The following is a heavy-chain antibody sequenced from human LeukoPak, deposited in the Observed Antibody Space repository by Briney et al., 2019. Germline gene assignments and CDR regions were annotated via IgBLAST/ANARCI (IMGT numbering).Heavy chain of an antibody. Sequence: PSETLSLACTVSGGSISSSSYYRGWIRQPPGKGLEWIGSIYYSGSTYYNPSLKSRVTISVDTSKNQFSLKLSSVTAADTAVYYCARRFDGYSYSFFYDYWGQGTLVTVSS. CDR3: ARRFDGYSYSFFYDY. CDR2: IYYSGST. D-gene: IGHD5-18*01. V-gene: IGHV4-39*01. CDR1: GGSISSSSYY. J-gene: IGHJ4*02.